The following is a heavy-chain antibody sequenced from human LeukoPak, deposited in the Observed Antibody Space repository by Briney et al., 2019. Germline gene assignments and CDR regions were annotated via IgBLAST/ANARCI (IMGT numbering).Heavy chain of an antibody. CDR3: ARSRGSYYGDAFDI. D-gene: IGHD1-26*01. J-gene: IGHJ3*02. Sequence: GGSLRLSCAASGFTFSSYGMHWVRQAPGKGLEWVAFIRYDGSNKYYADSVKGRFTISRDNSKNTLYLQMNSLRAEDTAVYYCARSRGSYYGDAFDIWGQGTMVTVSS. CDR1: GFTFSSYG. V-gene: IGHV3-30*02. CDR2: IRYDGSNK.